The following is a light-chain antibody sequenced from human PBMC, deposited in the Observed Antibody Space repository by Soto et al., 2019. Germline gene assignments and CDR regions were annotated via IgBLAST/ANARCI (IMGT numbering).Light chain of an antibody. Sequence: QSALTQPRSVSGSPGQSVTISCTGTSSEFGDFSYVSWYQQHPGKAPKVMIYNVIKRPSGVPDRFSGSKSGNTASLTISGLQAEDEADYYCCSHAGSYVYVFGTGTKVTVL. CDR3: CSHAGSYVYV. CDR2: NVI. V-gene: IGLV2-11*01. J-gene: IGLJ1*01. CDR1: SSEFGDFSY.